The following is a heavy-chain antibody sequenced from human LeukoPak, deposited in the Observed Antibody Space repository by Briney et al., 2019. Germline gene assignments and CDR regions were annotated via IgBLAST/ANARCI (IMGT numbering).Heavy chain of an antibody. D-gene: IGHD3-16*01. V-gene: IGHV3-48*04. CDR3: ARGGGLDV. J-gene: IGHJ6*02. Sequence: GGSLRLSCAASGFSLTTYSMKWVRQAPGKGPEWVSYISSSSSTVYYADSVKGRFTISRDNAKNSLYLQMSNLRAEDTAVYFCARGGGLDVWGQGATVTVSS. CDR2: ISSSSSTV. CDR1: GFSLTTYS.